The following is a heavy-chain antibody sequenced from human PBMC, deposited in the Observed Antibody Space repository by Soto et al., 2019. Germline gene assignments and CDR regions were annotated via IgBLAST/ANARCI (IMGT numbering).Heavy chain of an antibody. CDR3: ARDIIVGATLDYYGMDV. CDR2: ISSSSSYT. CDR1: GFTFSDYY. V-gene: IGHV3-11*06. J-gene: IGHJ6*02. D-gene: IGHD1-26*01. Sequence: QVQLVESGGGLVKPGGSLRLSCAASGFTFSDYYMSWIRQAPGKGLEWVSYISSSSSYTNYADSVKGRFTISRDNAKNSLYLQMNSLRAEDTAVYYCARDIIVGATLDYYGMDVWGQGTTVTVSS.